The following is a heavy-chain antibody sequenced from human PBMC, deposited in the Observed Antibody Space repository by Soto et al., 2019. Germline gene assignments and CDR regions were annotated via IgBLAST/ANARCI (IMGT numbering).Heavy chain of an antibody. V-gene: IGHV1-46*01. Sequence: GASVKVSCKASGYTFTSYYMHWVRQAPGQGLEWIGIINPSGSSTSYAQKFQGRVTMTRDTSTSTVYMELSSLRSEDTAVYYCASDGDTAMVSVGYYYYGMDVWGQGTTVTVSS. CDR1: GYTFTSYY. J-gene: IGHJ6*02. CDR2: INPSGSST. CDR3: ASDGDTAMVSVGYYYYGMDV. D-gene: IGHD5-18*01.